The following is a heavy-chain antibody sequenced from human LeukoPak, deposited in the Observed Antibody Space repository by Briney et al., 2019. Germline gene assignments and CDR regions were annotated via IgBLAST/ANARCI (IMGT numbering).Heavy chain of an antibody. Sequence: SLTHSYVASGFTFSSYGIHWARQAPGKGLEWVAVISYDGSNKYYADSVKGRFTISRDNSKNTLYLQMNSLRAEDTAVYYCAKSIRGQLVIDYWGQGTLVTVSS. CDR1: GFTFSSYG. J-gene: IGHJ4*02. CDR2: ISYDGSNK. D-gene: IGHD6-13*01. V-gene: IGHV3-30*18. CDR3: AKSIRGQLVIDY.